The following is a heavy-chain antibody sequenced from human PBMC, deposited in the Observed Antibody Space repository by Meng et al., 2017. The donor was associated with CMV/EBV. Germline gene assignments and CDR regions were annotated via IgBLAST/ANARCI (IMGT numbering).Heavy chain of an antibody. J-gene: IGHJ6*02. CDR3: AREAAETYYYYGMDV. V-gene: IGHV3-21*01. Sequence: GESLKISCAASGFTFSSYEMNWVRQAPGKGLEWVSSISSSSSYIYYADSVKGRFTISRDNAKNSLYLQMNSLRAEDTAVYYCAREAAETYYYYGMDVWGQGTTVTVSS. CDR1: GFTFSSYE. D-gene: IGHD6-13*01. CDR2: ISSSSSYI.